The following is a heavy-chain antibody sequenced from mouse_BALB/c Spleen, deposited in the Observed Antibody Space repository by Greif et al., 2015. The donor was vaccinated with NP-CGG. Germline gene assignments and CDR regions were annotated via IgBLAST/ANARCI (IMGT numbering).Heavy chain of an antibody. Sequence: DVKLQESGGGLVQPGGSRKLSCAASGFTIGDYGMAWVRQAPGKGPEWVAFISNLAYSIYYADTVTGRFTISRENAKNTLYLEMSSLRSEDTAMYYCARDYYGSSYWYFDVWGAGTTVTVSS. CDR2: ISNLAYSI. V-gene: IGHV5-15*02. J-gene: IGHJ1*01. D-gene: IGHD1-1*01. CDR1: GFTIGDYG. CDR3: ARDYYGSSYWYFDV.